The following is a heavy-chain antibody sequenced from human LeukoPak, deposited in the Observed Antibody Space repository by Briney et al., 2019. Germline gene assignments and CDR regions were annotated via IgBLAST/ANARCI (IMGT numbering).Heavy chain of an antibody. CDR3: ARDLVAGTMVALTTLFDY. J-gene: IGHJ4*02. Sequence: GGSLRLSCAASGFTFSSYSMNWVRQAPGKGLEWVSSISSSSYIYYADSVKGRFTISRDNAKNSLYLQMNSLRAEDTAVYYCARDLVAGTMVALTTLFDYWGQGTLVTVSS. D-gene: IGHD6-19*01. CDR2: ISSSSYI. V-gene: IGHV3-21*01. CDR1: GFTFSSYS.